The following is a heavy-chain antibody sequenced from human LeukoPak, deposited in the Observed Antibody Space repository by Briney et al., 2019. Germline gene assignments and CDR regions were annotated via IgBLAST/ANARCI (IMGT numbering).Heavy chain of an antibody. CDR2: IIPIFGTA. J-gene: IGHJ5*02. CDR1: GYTFTTYG. Sequence: SVKVSCKASGYTFTTYGISWVRQAPGQGLEWMGGIIPIFGTANYAQKFQGRVTITADKSTSTAYMELSSLRSEDTAVYYCARSSIAAAASLSNWFDPWGQGTLVTVSS. D-gene: IGHD6-13*01. CDR3: ARSSIAAAASLSNWFDP. V-gene: IGHV1-69*06.